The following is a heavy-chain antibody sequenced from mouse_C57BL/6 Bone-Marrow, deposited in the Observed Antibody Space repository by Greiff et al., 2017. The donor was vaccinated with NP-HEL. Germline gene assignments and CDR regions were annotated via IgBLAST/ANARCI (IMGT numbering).Heavy chain of an antibody. J-gene: IGHJ1*03. CDR3: ARYYGGSYWYFDV. Sequence: EVKVVESGGGLVKPGGSLKLSCAASGFTFSDYGMHWVRQAPEKGLEWVAYISSGSSTIYYADTVKGRFTFSRDNAKNTLFLQMTNLRCEDTAKYYCARYYGGSYWYFDVWGTGTTVTVSS. CDR2: ISSGSSTI. CDR1: GFTFSDYG. V-gene: IGHV5-17*01. D-gene: IGHD1-1*01.